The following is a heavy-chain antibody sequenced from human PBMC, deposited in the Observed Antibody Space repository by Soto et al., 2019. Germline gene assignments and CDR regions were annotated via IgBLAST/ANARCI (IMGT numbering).Heavy chain of an antibody. CDR2: ISGSGGST. J-gene: IGHJ4*02. D-gene: IGHD3-10*01. CDR1: GFTFSSSA. CDR3: ARGSKDSYPGSRIFDF. Sequence: EVQLLESGGGLVQPGGSLRLSCAASGFTFSSSAMDWVRQAPGKGLEWVSGISGSGGSTYYADSVKGRFTISRDNSKKTLYLQMSSLRADDSAVYFCARGSKDSYPGSRIFDFWGRGTLVTVSS. V-gene: IGHV3-23*01.